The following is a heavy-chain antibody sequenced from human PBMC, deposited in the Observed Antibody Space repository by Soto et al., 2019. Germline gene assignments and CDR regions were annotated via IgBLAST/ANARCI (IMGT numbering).Heavy chain of an antibody. CDR3: APDISSSYDSSGYYPTELVQL. Sequence: SETLSLTCTVSGGSISSYYWSWIRQPAGKGLEWIGRIYTSGSTNYNPSLKSRVTMSVDTSKNQFSLKLSSVTAADTAVYYCAPDISSSYDSSGYYPTELVQLWGQGTLVTVSS. CDR1: GGSISSYY. D-gene: IGHD3-22*01. CDR2: IYTSGST. J-gene: IGHJ1*01. V-gene: IGHV4-4*07.